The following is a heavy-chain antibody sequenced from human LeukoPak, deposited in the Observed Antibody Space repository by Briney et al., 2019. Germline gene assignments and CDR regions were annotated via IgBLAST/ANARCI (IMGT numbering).Heavy chain of an antibody. CDR1: GFTFSSYA. CDR3: AKGGYIVVVPAAIGY. Sequence: PGGSLRLSCAASGFTFSSYAMSWVRQAPGKGPEWVSAISGSGGSTYYADSVKGRFNISRDNSKNTLYLQTNSLRAEDTAVYYCAKGGYIVVVPAAIGYWGQGTLVTVSS. V-gene: IGHV3-23*01. CDR2: ISGSGGST. D-gene: IGHD2-2*01. J-gene: IGHJ4*02.